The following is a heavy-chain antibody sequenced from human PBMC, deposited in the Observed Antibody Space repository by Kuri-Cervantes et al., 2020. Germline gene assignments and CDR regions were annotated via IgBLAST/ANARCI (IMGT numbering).Heavy chain of an antibody. J-gene: IGHJ4*02. CDR1: GFTFSEYW. CDR3: AKEGSSSGRAGYFDY. Sequence: GESLKISCTASGFTFSEYWMHWVRQAPGKGLEWVAAISNDGNSQHYADSIKGRFTISRDNSKNTLYLQMNSLRGADTAFYYCAKEGSSSGRAGYFDYWGQGTLVTVSS. D-gene: IGHD6-19*01. V-gene: IGHV3-30*18. CDR2: ISNDGNSQ.